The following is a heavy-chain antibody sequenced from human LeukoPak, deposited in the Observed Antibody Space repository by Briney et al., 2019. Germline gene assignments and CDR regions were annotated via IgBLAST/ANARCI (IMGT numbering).Heavy chain of an antibody. CDR3: ARDRESNYLYDY. J-gene: IGHJ4*02. Sequence: ASVKVSCKASGYTFTGYYMHWVRQAPGQGLERMGRINPNSGGTNYAQKFQGRVTMTRDTSISTAYMELSRLRSDDTAVYYCARDRESNYLYDYWGQGTLVTVSS. V-gene: IGHV1-2*06. D-gene: IGHD4-11*01. CDR1: GYTFTGYY. CDR2: INPNSGGT.